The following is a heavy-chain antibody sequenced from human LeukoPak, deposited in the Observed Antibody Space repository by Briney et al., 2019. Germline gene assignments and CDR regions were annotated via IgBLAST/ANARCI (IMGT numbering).Heavy chain of an antibody. CDR1: GFIFSSYA. J-gene: IGHJ3*02. V-gene: IGHV3-23*01. CDR3: ASHYYGSGSYEDGTDAFDI. CDR2: ISGSGGST. Sequence: PGGSLRLSCAAPGFIFSSYAMSWVRQAPGKALEWVSAISGSGGSTYYADSVKGRFTISRDNSKNTLYLQMNSLRAEDTAVYYCASHYYGSGSYEDGTDAFDIWGQGTMVTVSS. D-gene: IGHD3-10*01.